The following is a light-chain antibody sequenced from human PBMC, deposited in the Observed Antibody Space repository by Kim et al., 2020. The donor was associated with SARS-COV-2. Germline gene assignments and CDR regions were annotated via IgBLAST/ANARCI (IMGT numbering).Light chain of an antibody. CDR1: SLRSYF. CDR2: GKN. Sequence: ALGQTVRITCQGDSLRSYFANGYQQKPGQAPLLVIFGKNNRPSGIPERFSGSSSGDTASLTITGAQARDEADYYCDSRDSSGNHVVFGGGTKLTVL. J-gene: IGLJ2*01. CDR3: DSRDSSGNHVV. V-gene: IGLV3-19*01.